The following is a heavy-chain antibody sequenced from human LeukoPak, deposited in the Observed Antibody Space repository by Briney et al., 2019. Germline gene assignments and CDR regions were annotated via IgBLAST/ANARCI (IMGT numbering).Heavy chain of an antibody. D-gene: IGHD6-19*01. V-gene: IGHV3-72*01. CDR3: IRLRYNSVWDVDY. Sequence: PGGSLRLSCAASGFTLSDHYIDWVRQAPGKGLEWVGRTRDKTNGYTTEYAASAKGRFSISRDDSKNSLYLQMNSLKTEDTAVYYCIRLRYNSVWDVDYWGQGTLVTVSS. J-gene: IGHJ4*02. CDR2: TRDKTNGYTT. CDR1: GFTLSDHY.